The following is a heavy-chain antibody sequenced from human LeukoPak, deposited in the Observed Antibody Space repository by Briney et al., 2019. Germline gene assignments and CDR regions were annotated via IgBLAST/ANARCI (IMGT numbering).Heavy chain of an antibody. CDR2: ISYDGSNK. J-gene: IGHJ3*02. CDR1: GFTFSSYG. Sequence: PGGSLRLSCEASGFTFSSYGMHWVRQAPGKGLEWVAVISYDGSNKYYADSVKGRFTISRDNSKNTLYLQMNSLRAEDTAVYYCAREKMATNAFDIWGQGTMVTVSS. V-gene: IGHV3-30*03. D-gene: IGHD5-24*01. CDR3: AREKMATNAFDI.